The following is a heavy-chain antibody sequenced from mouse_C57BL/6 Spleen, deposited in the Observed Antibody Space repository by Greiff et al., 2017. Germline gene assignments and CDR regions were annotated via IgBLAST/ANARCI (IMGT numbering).Heavy chain of an antibody. CDR2: ISSGGSYT. J-gene: IGHJ3*01. CDR3: ARKSSNWDGFAY. V-gene: IGHV5-6*02. CDR1: GFTFSSYG. Sequence: EVMLVESGGDLVKPGGSLKLSCAASGFTFSSYGMSWVRQTPDKRLEWVATISSGGSYTYYPDSVKGRFTISRDNAKNTLYLQMSSLKSEDTAMYYCARKSSNWDGFAYWGQGTLVTVSA. D-gene: IGHD4-1*02.